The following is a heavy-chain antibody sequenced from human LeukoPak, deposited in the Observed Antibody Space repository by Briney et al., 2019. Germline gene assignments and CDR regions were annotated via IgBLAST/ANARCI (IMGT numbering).Heavy chain of an antibody. V-gene: IGHV3-30*02. CDR1: GFTFSSYG. D-gene: IGHD3-9*01. J-gene: IGHJ4*02. Sequence: GGSLRLFCAASGFTFSSYGMHWVRQAPGKGLEWVAFIRYDGSNKYYADSVKGRFTISRDNSKNTLYLQMNSLRAEDTAVYYCAKEDYDILTGSAFDYWGQGTLVTVSS. CDR2: IRYDGSNK. CDR3: AKEDYDILTGSAFDY.